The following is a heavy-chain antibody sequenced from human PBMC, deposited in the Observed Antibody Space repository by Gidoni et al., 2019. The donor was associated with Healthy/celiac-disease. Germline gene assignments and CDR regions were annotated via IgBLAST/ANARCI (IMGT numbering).Heavy chain of an antibody. J-gene: IGHJ3*02. V-gene: IGHV4-4*07. Sequence: QVQLQESGPGLVKPSETLSLTRTVSGGSISSYYWSWIRQPAGKGLEWIGRIYTCGSTNYNPSLKSRVTMSVDTSKNQFSLKLSSVTAADTAVYYCARVGEYYGSGKAFDIWGQGTMVTVSS. CDR3: ARVGEYYGSGKAFDI. D-gene: IGHD3-10*01. CDR2: IYTCGST. CDR1: GGSISSYY.